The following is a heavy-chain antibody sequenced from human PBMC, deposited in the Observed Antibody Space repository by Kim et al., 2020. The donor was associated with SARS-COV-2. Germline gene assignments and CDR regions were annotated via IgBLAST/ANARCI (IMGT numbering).Heavy chain of an antibody. V-gene: IGHV3-30*07. J-gene: IGHJ6*02. CDR3: ARDQVVISGRWYHCGLDV. D-gene: IGHD2-21*01. Sequence: VKGRITTSRDNYKNALYLQMTSLRAEDTAVYYCARDQVVISGRWYHCGLDVWGQGTTVTVSS.